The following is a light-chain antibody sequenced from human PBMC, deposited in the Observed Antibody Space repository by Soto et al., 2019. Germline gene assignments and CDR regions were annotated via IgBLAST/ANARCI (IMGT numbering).Light chain of an antibody. J-gene: IGKJ1*01. CDR1: QSISSW. CDR2: DAS. V-gene: IGKV1-5*01. CDR3: QHYNIYWT. Sequence: DIQMTQSPSTLSASVGDRVTITCRASQSISSWLAWYQQKPGKAPKLLIYDASSLESGVPSRFSGSGSGTEFTLTISSLQPDDFATYYCQHYNIYWTFGQGTKVDIK.